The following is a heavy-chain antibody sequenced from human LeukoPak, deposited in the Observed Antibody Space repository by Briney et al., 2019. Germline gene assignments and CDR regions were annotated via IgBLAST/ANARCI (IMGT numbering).Heavy chain of an antibody. CDR1: GYTFTSYG. CDR2: ISDYNGNT. V-gene: IGHV1-18*01. D-gene: IGHD4-11*01. Sequence: ASVKVSCKASGYTFTSYGISWVRQAPGQGLEWMGWISDYNGNTNYAQKLQGRVTMTTDTSTSTAYMELRSLRSDDTAVYYCARDLYRDSLPVNWFDPWGQGTLVTVSS. CDR3: ARDLYRDSLPVNWFDP. J-gene: IGHJ5*02.